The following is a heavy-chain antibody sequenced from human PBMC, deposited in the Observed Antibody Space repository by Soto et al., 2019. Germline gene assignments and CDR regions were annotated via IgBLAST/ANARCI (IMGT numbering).Heavy chain of an antibody. CDR3: ARIPLRSGGVYFYDY. V-gene: IGHV2-70*11. CDR2: IDWDGDK. CDR1: GFSLSNSAMC. J-gene: IGHJ4*02. Sequence: GSGPTLVNPTQTLTLTCTFSGFSLSNSAMCVSWIRQPPGKALEWLARIDWDGDKYYSTSLKTRLTISKDTYKNQVVLTMTNMDPADTATYYCARIPLRSGGVYFYDYWGQGTQVTVSS. D-gene: IGHD2-15*01.